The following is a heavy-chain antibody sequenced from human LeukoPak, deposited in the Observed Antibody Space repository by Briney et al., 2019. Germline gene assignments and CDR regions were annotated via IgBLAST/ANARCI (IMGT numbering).Heavy chain of an antibody. CDR2: IYDSGST. V-gene: IGHV4-59*01. J-gene: IGHJ4*02. D-gene: IGHD4-17*01. Sequence: PSETLSLTCTVSGGSFRNYYWSWIRQPPGKGLECIGYIYDSGSTNYNPSLKSRYKPSLKSRVTISVDMSKNQFSLKLTSVTAADTAVYYCATTADYGDYLALDYWGQGTLLTVSS. CDR1: GGSFRNYY. CDR3: ATTADYGDYLALDY.